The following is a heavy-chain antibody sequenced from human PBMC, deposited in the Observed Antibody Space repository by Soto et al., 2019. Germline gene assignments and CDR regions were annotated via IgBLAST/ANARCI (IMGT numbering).Heavy chain of an antibody. J-gene: IGHJ3*02. D-gene: IGHD3-10*01. CDR3: ARDPSFGAFDI. Sequence: GGSLRLSCEASGFTFTSDSMTWVRQAPGKGLEWVSSISSHGRDIFYADSVKGRFTISRDNAKDSLHLQMNSLTGEDTALYYCARDPSFGAFDIWGQGTMVTVSS. V-gene: IGHV3-21*06. CDR2: ISSHGRDI. CDR1: GFTFTSDS.